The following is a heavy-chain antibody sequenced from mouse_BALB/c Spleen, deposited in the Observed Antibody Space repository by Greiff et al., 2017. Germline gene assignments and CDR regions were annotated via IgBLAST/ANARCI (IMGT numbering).Heavy chain of an antibody. CDR1: GFTFSSFG. J-gene: IGHJ2*01. CDR2: ISSGSSTI. V-gene: IGHV5-17*02. CDR3: ASYRFDY. Sequence: EVKVVESGGGLVQPGGSRKLSCAASGFTFSSFGMHWVRQAPEKGLEWVAYISSGSSTIYYADTVKGRFTISRDNPKNTLFLQMTSLRSEDTAMYYCASYRFDYWGQGTTLTVSS. D-gene: IGHD5-5*01.